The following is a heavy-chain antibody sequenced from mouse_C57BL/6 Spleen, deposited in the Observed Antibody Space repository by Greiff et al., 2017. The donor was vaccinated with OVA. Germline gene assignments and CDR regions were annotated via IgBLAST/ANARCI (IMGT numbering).Heavy chain of an antibody. CDR3: ASREFYAMDY. J-gene: IGHJ4*01. D-gene: IGHD3-3*01. V-gene: IGHV5-17*01. CDR1: GFTFSDYG. CDR2: ISSGSSTI. Sequence: DVMLVESGGGLVKPGGSLKLSCAASGFTFSDYGMHWVHQAPEKGLEWVAYISSGSSTIYYADTVKGRFTISRDNAKNTLFLQMTSLRSEDTAMYYCASREFYAMDYWGQGASVTDSS.